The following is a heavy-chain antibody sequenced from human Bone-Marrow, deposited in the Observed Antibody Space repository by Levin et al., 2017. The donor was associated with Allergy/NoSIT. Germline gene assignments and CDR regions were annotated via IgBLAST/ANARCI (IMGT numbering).Heavy chain of an antibody. CDR2: INKDGSEK. CDR1: GFTFSSYW. Sequence: GESLKISCAVSGFTFSSYWMAWVRQAPGKGLEWVANINKDGSEKYYVGSVQGRFTISRDNAKNSLYLQLNSLRAEDTAVYYCARENWNFDYWGQGALVTVSS. D-gene: IGHD3-3*01. J-gene: IGHJ4*02. CDR3: ARENWNFDY. V-gene: IGHV3-7*01.